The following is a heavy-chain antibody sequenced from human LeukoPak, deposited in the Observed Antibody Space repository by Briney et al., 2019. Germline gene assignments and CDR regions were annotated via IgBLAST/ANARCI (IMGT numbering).Heavy chain of an antibody. V-gene: IGHV1-8*01. J-gene: IGHJ6*02. Sequence: GASVKVSCKASGYTFTSYDINWVRQATGQGLEWMGWMNPNSGNTGYAQKFQGRVTMTRNTSISTAYMELSSLRSEDTAVYYCARSKHFWSGYSTAYYYYYYGMDVWGQGTTVTVSS. D-gene: IGHD3-3*02. CDR3: ARSKHFWSGYSTAYYYYYYGMDV. CDR1: GYTFTSYD. CDR2: MNPNSGNT.